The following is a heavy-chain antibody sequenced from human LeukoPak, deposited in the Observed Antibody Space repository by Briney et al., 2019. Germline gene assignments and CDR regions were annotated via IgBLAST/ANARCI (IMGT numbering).Heavy chain of an antibody. J-gene: IGHJ4*02. CDR2: LWYDGSNE. CDR3: AKEGYGGYAFFDY. V-gene: IGHV3-33*06. Sequence: GRSLRLSCAASGFTFSSYGMHWVRQAPGKGLEWVAGLWYDGSNEYYADSVKGRFTISRDNSKNTLFLQMNSLRDEDTAVYYCAKEGYGGYAFFDYWGQGTLVTVSS. D-gene: IGHD5-12*01. CDR1: GFTFSSYG.